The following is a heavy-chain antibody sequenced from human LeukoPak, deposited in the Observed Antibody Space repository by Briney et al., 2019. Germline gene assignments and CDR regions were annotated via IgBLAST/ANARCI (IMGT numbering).Heavy chain of an antibody. CDR3: ARDVNYTSSKPGWPFEI. V-gene: IGHV3-30*15. D-gene: IGHD5-24*01. CDR2: ISNDGNTK. CDR1: GFTFNNYA. Sequence: PGGSLRLSCAASGFTFNNYAMHWVRQAPGKGLEWVGAISNDGNTKYFADSVKGRFTISRDTSKNTLYLQMSSLRVADTAVYYCARDVNYTSSKPGWPFEIWGQGTVVSVSS. J-gene: IGHJ3*02.